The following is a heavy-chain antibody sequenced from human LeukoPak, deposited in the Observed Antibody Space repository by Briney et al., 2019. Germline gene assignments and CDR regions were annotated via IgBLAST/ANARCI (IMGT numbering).Heavy chain of an antibody. CDR2: ISSSSSTI. J-gene: IGHJ4*02. D-gene: IGHD6-19*01. Sequence: GGSLRLSCAASGFTFSSYSMNWVRQAPGKGLEWVSYISSSSSTIYYADSVKGRFTISRDNAKNSLYLQMNSLRAEDAAVYFCARSPAFYDGAVVKYYFDYWGQGTLVTVSS. V-gene: IGHV3-48*01. CDR1: GFTFSSYS. CDR3: ARSPAFYDGAVVKYYFDY.